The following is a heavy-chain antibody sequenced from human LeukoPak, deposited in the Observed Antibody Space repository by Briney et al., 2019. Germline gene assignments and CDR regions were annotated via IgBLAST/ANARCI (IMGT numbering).Heavy chain of an antibody. J-gene: IGHJ5*02. CDR3: ARLGLGVVVVAATDNWFDP. V-gene: IGHV4-39*01. CDR1: GGSISSSSYY. D-gene: IGHD2-15*01. Sequence: SETLSLTCTVSGGSISSSSYYWGWIRQPPGKGLEWIGRIYYSGSTYYNPSLKSRVTISVDTFKNQFSLKLSSVTAADTAVYYCARLGLGVVVVAATDNWFDPWGQGTLVTVSS. CDR2: IYYSGST.